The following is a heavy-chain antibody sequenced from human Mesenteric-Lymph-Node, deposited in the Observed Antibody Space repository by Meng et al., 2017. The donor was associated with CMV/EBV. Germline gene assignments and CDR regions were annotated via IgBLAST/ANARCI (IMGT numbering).Heavy chain of an antibody. CDR3: ARVAGYCSSSGCYKGSDL. V-gene: IGHV4-39*07. Sequence: GSLRLSRSVSGGSISSSVHYWAWIRQPPGKGLEWIGTVYYTGNTLYKSSLRSRVTISVDTSKKQFSLRLSSVTAADTAMYYCARVAGYCSSSGCYKGSDLWGQGTLVTVSS. D-gene: IGHD2-2*01. CDR1: GGSISSSVHY. J-gene: IGHJ5*02. CDR2: VYYTGNT.